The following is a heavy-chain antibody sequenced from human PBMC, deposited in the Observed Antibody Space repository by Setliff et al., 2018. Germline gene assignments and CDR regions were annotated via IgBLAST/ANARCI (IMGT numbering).Heavy chain of an antibody. CDR1: GFTFDDYG. V-gene: IGHV3-20*04. D-gene: IGHD1-26*01. J-gene: IGHJ5*02. Sequence: GGSLRLSCAASGFTFDDYGMSWVRQAPGKGLEWVSRINSDGSSITYADSVKGRFTISRDNAKNSLYLQMNSLRAEDTAVYYCARESIGRGHWFDPWGQGTLVTVSS. CDR3: ARESIGRGHWFDP. CDR2: INSDGSSI.